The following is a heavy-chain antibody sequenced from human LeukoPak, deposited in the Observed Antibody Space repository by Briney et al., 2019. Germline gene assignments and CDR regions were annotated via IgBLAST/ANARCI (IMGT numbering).Heavy chain of an antibody. CDR1: GGTFSSYA. D-gene: IGHD6-19*01. Sequence: SSVKVCCKASGGTFSSYAISWVRQAPGQGLEWMGGIIPIFGTANYAQKFQGRVTITTDESTSTAYMELSSLRSEDTAVYYCARDPQKYSSGWVRPSLFDIWGQGTMVTVSS. J-gene: IGHJ3*02. CDR2: IIPIFGTA. V-gene: IGHV1-69*05. CDR3: ARDPQKYSSGWVRPSLFDI.